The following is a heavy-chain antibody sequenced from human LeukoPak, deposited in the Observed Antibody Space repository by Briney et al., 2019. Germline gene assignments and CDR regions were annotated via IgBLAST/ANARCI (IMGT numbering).Heavy chain of an antibody. CDR3: AKDDRRYGDYGYFDF. CDR2: IYSGGGT. CDR1: GFTVRSTY. D-gene: IGHD4-17*01. Sequence: GGSLRLSCVASGFTVRSTYMNWVRQAPGKAREWVSVIYSGGGTYYADSVKGRFTISRDSSKNTLYLQMNSLRPEDTAVYYCAKDDRRYGDYGYFDFWGQGTLVTVSS. V-gene: IGHV3-66*01. J-gene: IGHJ4*02.